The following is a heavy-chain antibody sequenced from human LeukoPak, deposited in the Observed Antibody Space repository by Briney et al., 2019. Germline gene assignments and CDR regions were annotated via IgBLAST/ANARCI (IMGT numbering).Heavy chain of an antibody. CDR1: GFTFGTYA. CDR3: AKDGLTIFGVINDAFDI. J-gene: IGHJ3*02. V-gene: IGHV3-23*01. Sequence: GGSLRLSCAVSGFTFGTYAMSWVRQAPGKGLEWVSTISASGGTTYYADSVKGRFTISRDDSKNTLYLQMNTLRAEDTALYYCAKDGLTIFGVINDAFDIWGQGTMVTVSS. CDR2: ISASGGTT. D-gene: IGHD3-3*01.